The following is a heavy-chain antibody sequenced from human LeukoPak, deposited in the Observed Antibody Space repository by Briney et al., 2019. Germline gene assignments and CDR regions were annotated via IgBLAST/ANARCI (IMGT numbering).Heavy chain of an antibody. CDR3: ARVPAGPLWEVHRLDY. J-gene: IGHJ4*02. V-gene: IGHV1-2*02. CDR2: INPNSGGT. D-gene: IGHD1-26*01. CDR1: GYTFTGYY. Sequence: GASVKVSCKASGYTFTGYYMHWVRQAPGQGLEWMGWINPNSGGTNCAQKFQGRVTMTRDTSISTAYMELSRLRSDDTAVYYCARVPAGPLWEVHRLDYWGQGTLVTVSS.